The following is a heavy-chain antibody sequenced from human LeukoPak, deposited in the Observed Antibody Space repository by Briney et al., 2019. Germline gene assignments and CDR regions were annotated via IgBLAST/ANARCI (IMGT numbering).Heavy chain of an antibody. CDR1: GFTFSSYA. V-gene: IGHV3-23*01. D-gene: IGHD6-6*01. J-gene: IGHJ4*02. CDR2: ISGSGGST. CDR3: ARDITTSIAARPFDY. Sequence: PGGSLRLSCAASGFTFSSYAMSWVRQAPGKGLEWVSGISGSGGSTYYADSVKGRFTISRDNAKNSLYLQMNSLRAEDTAVYYCARDITTSIAARPFDYWGQGTLVTVSS.